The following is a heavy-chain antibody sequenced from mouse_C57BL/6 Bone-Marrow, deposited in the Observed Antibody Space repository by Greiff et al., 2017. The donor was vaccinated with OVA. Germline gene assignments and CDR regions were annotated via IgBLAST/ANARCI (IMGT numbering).Heavy chain of an antibody. CDR1: GYTFTSYW. Sequence: QVQLQQSGAELAKPGASVKLSCKASGYTFTSYWMHWVKQRPGQGLEWIGYINPSSGYTKYNQKFKDKATLTEDKSSSTAYMQLSSLTYEDSAVYYCAREGLRRGAWFAYWGQGTLVTVSA. J-gene: IGHJ3*01. D-gene: IGHD2-4*01. CDR2: INPSSGYT. V-gene: IGHV1-7*01. CDR3: AREGLRRGAWFAY.